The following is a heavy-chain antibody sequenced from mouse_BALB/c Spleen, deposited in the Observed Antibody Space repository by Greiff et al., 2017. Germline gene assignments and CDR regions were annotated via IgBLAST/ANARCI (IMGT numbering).Heavy chain of an antibody. J-gene: IGHJ4*01. CDR1: GYTFTDYN. V-gene: IGHV1S29*02. CDR3: AREGAYYAMDY. Sequence: VQLKQSGPELVKPGASVKISCKASGYTFTDYNMHWVKQSHGKSLEWIGYIYPYNGGTGYNQKFKSKATLTVDNSSSTAYMELRSLTSEDSAVYYCAREGAYYAMDYWGQGTSVTVSS. CDR2: IYPYNGGT.